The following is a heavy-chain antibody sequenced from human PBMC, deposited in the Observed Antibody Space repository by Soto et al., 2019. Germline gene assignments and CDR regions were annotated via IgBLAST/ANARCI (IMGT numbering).Heavy chain of an antibody. D-gene: IGHD1-20*01. CDR2: IYESGST. CDR3: ARVDLVTGRMHWYFDL. J-gene: IGHJ2*01. CDR1: DGSISSGNW. Sequence: QVQLQESGPGLVKPSGTLSLTCVVSDGSISSGNWWTWVRQPPGKGMEWIGEIYESGSTNFNPSLKSRVTMSIDTSKNQFSVRLNSLSAADTAVYYCARVDLVTGRMHWYFDLWGRGTRVTVSS. V-gene: IGHV4-4*02.